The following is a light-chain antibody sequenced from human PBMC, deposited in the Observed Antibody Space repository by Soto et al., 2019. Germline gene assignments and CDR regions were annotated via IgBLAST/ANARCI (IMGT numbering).Light chain of an antibody. CDR1: QTISSW. Sequence: DIPMTQSPSTLSGSVGDRVTITCPASQTISSWLAWYQQKPGKAPKLLIYKASTLKSGVPSRFSGSGSGTECTLTISSLQPDDVATYYCQHYNSYSEAFGQGTKVDIK. V-gene: IGKV1-5*03. J-gene: IGKJ1*01. CDR3: QHYNSYSEA. CDR2: KAS.